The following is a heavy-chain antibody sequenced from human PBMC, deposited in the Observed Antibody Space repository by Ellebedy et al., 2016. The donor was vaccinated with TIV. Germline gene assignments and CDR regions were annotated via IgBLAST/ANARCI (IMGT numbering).Heavy chain of an antibody. CDR3: ATENWYRMEV. CDR1: GFNFGPYW. V-gene: IGHV3-11*03. D-gene: IGHD1-1*01. CDR2: ITGDSSST. J-gene: IGHJ6*02. Sequence: GGSLRLSXAASGFNFGPYWMSWIRQAPGKGLEWVSVITGDSSSTDYANSVRGRFTISRDNAKNSLYLQMDSLRADDTAVYFCATENWYRMEVWGQGTTVTVSS.